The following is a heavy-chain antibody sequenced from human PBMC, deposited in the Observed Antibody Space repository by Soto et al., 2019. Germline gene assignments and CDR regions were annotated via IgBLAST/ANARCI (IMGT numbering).Heavy chain of an antibody. D-gene: IGHD3-22*01. CDR2: IYYSGST. J-gene: IGHJ6*02. CDR3: ARDRYDSSGSPYYYGMDV. Sequence: PSETLSLTCTVSGGSISSGGYYWSWIRQHPGKGLEWIGYIYYSGSTYYNPSLKSRVTISVDTSKNQFSLKLSSVTAADTAVYYCARDRYDSSGSPYYYGMDVWGQGTTVAVS. CDR1: GGSISSGGYY. V-gene: IGHV4-31*03.